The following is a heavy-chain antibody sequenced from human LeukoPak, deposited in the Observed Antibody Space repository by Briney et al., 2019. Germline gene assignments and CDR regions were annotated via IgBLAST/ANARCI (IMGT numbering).Heavy chain of an antibody. J-gene: IGHJ4*02. V-gene: IGHV1-8*01. CDR3: ARGAYCSSTSCPYYFDY. D-gene: IGHD2-2*01. CDR1: GYTFTSHD. CDR2: MNPNSGKT. Sequence: ASVKVSCKASGYTFTSHDINWVRQATGQGLEWMGWMNPNSGKTGYAQKFQGRVTMTRNTSISKANMELSSLRSGDTAVYYCARGAYCSSTSCPYYFDYWGQGTLVTVSS.